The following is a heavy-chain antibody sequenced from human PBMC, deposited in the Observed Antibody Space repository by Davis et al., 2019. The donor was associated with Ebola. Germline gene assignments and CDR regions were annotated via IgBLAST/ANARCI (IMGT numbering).Heavy chain of an antibody. CDR1: GYSFTSYW. J-gene: IGHJ5*02. D-gene: IGHD2-2*02. V-gene: IGHV5-51*01. Sequence: GESLKISCKGSGYSFTSYWIGWVRQMPGKGLEWMGIIYPGDSDTRYSPSFQGQVTISADKSISTAYLQWISLKASDTAMYYCARHGGYCSSTSCYKGNWFDPWGQGTLVTVSS. CDR3: ARHGGYCSSTSCYKGNWFDP. CDR2: IYPGDSDT.